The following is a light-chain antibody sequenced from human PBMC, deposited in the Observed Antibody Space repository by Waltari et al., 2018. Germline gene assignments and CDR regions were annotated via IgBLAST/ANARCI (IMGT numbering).Light chain of an antibody. CDR2: GAS. J-gene: IGKJ2*01. Sequence: CCANQRHNRNYRAWYPQKPGQAPRLLVRGASSRATGVPDRFSGGGSGTDFTLTISRLEPEDFALYYCQQYTTLPYTFGQGTKLEIK. CDR1: QRHNRNY. CDR3: QQYTTLPYT. V-gene: IGKV3-20*01.